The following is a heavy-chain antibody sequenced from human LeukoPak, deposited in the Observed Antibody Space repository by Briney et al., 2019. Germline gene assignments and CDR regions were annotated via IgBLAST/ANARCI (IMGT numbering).Heavy chain of an antibody. V-gene: IGHV4-59*08. CDR3: ARHVPYDSSDYTLTY. CDR2: IYYSGST. Sequence: PSETLSLTCTVSGDSISNYFWSWIRQPRGKELEYIGYIYYSGSTNYNPSLKSRVTISADTSKNQLSLKLNSVTAADTAVYYCARHVPYDSSDYTLTYWGQGTLVTVSS. J-gene: IGHJ4*02. D-gene: IGHD3-22*01. CDR1: GDSISNYF.